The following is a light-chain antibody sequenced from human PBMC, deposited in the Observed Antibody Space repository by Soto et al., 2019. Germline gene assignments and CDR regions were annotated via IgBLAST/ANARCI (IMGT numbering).Light chain of an antibody. CDR2: DVT. Sequence: QSALTQPASVSGSPGQSITISCTGTSSDVGGYNYVSWFQQHPGKAPKLMIYDVTTRPSGVSNRFSGSKSGNTGSLTISGLQAEDEADYYCSSYTTTTLYVFGSGTKVTVL. CDR1: SSDVGGYNY. J-gene: IGLJ1*01. V-gene: IGLV2-14*03. CDR3: SSYTTTTLYV.